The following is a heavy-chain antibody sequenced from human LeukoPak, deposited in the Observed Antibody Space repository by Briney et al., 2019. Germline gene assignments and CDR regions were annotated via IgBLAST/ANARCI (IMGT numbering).Heavy chain of an antibody. D-gene: IGHD3-22*01. CDR2: LYAAGGT. Sequence: PGGSLRLSCAASGLTVSSNYITWVRQPPGKGLEWVSVLYAAGGTYYADSVKGRFTISRHISKNTVYLQMNSLRAEDTAVYYCAREGYDSSGYPRLLDYWGQGTLVTVSS. J-gene: IGHJ4*02. CDR3: AREGYDSSGYPRLLDY. CDR1: GLTVSSNY. V-gene: IGHV3-53*04.